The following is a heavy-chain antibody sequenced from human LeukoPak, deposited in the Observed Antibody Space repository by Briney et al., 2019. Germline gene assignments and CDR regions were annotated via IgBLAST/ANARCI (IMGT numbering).Heavy chain of an antibody. Sequence: PSETLSLTCTVSRGSTSTYYWSWIRQPAGKGLEWIGRIYPSGNTNFNPSLMSRVTISVDTSKNQFSLKLSSVTAADTAVYYCARPYCGGDCRDDYWGQGTLVTVSS. CDR1: RGSTSTYY. CDR2: IYPSGNT. J-gene: IGHJ4*02. V-gene: IGHV4-4*07. D-gene: IGHD2-21*02. CDR3: ARPYCGGDCRDDY.